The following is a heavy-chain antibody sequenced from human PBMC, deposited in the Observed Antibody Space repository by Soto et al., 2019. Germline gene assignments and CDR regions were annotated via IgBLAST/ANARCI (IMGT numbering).Heavy chain of an antibody. CDR1: GFSVSNNY. D-gene: IGHD3-10*01. Sequence: EVLLEESGGDLVQPGGSLRLSCAASGFSVSNNYMTWVRQVPGKGLEWVSVIQDGGSITYADSVRDRFTISRDSSKNTAFLQMSSLRPEDTAVYLCARGEGSGSNALGQWGQGTLVTVSS. J-gene: IGHJ4*02. V-gene: IGHV3-66*01. CDR3: ARGEGSGSNALGQ. CDR2: IQDGGSI.